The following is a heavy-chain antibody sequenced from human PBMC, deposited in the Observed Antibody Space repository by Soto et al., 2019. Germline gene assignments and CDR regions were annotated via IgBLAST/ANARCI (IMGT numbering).Heavy chain of an antibody. CDR2: ISPYNGDT. V-gene: IGHV1-18*01. CDR3: ARGGQYRYFDY. Sequence: QVQLVQSGAEVKKPGASVKVSCTTSGYTFTLFGITWVRQAPGQGLEWMGWISPYNGDTKYAEKLEGRVTLTTDTSTDTAYMELPSLTSDYPAEYYCARGGQYRYFDYWGQGTLVTVAS. J-gene: IGHJ4*02. CDR1: GYTFTLFG. D-gene: IGHD2-2*02.